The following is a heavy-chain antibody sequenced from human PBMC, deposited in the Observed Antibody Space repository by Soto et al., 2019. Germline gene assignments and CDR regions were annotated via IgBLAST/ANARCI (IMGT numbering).Heavy chain of an antibody. Sequence: QLQLQESGPGLVKPSETLSLTCTVSGGSISSSSYYWGWIRQPPGKGLEWIASIYYSGGTYYNPSLKSRVPISVDTSNSLFSLTVSSVNAADTAVYYCARLWGYWGQGTLVTVSS. CDR2: IYYSGGT. V-gene: IGHV4-39*01. D-gene: IGHD3-10*01. J-gene: IGHJ4*02. CDR3: ARLWGY. CDR1: GGSISSSSYY.